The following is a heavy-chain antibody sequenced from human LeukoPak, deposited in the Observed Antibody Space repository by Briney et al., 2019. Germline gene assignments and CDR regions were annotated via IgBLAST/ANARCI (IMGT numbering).Heavy chain of an antibody. J-gene: IGHJ4*02. CDR1: GFSISRYS. D-gene: IGHD3-9*01. V-gene: IGHV3-23*01. CDR3: ARPPSDNLLTGSLYYFDN. Sequence: GGSLRLSCAASGFSISRYSMSWVRQAPGKGLEWVSGISGSGDSTDYADSVKGRFTTSRDNSKNTLYLQINSLRAEDTAVYYCARPPSDNLLTGSLYYFDNWGQGTLVTVSS. CDR2: ISGSGDST.